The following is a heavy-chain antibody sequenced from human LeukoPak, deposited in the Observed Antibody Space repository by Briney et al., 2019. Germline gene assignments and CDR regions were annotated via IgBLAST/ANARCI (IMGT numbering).Heavy chain of an antibody. Sequence: GGSLRLSCAASGFTFKTYWMNWVRQAPGKGLEWVANIKQDGSEKYYVDSVKGRFTISRDNAKNSLSLRMNSLRAVDTAIYYCAREDRRGDSYGYNEYYYGMEVWGQGTTVTVSS. V-gene: IGHV3-7*01. J-gene: IGHJ6*02. D-gene: IGHD5-18*01. CDR1: GFTFKTYW. CDR2: IKQDGSEK. CDR3: AREDRRGDSYGYNEYYYGMEV.